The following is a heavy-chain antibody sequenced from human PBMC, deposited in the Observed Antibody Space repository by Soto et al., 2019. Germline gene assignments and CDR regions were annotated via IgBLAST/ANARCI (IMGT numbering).Heavy chain of an antibody. J-gene: IGHJ6*02. V-gene: IGHV1-8*01. CDR3: ARREHYDFWSFYTGPVASGDGMDV. CDR2: MNPNSGNT. Sequence: GASVKVSCKASGYTFTSYDINWVRQATGQGLEWMGWMNPNSGNTGYAQKFQGRVTMTRNTSISTAYMELSSLRSEDTAVYYCARREHYDFWSFYTGPVASGDGMDVWGRGTTVPVS. CDR1: GYTFTSYD. D-gene: IGHD3-3*01.